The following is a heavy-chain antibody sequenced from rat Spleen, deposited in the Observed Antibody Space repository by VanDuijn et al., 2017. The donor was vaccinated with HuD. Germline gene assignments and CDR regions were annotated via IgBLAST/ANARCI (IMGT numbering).Heavy chain of an antibody. CDR2: ISYDGYIT. Sequence: EVQLVESGGGLVQPGRSLKLSCAASGFTFNNYGMAWVRQAPTKGLEWVAIISYDGYITYYRASVRGRFTISRDNAKSTLYLQMHSLRSEDTATDYCARLKTYYGYNYYFDYWGQGVMVTVSS. CDR3: ARLKTYYGYNYYFDY. CDR1: GFTFNNYG. D-gene: IGHD1-9*01. J-gene: IGHJ2*01. V-gene: IGHV5-29*01.